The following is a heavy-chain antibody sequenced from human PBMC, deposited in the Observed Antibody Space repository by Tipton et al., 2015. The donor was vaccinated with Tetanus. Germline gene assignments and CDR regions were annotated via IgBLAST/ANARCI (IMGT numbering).Heavy chain of an antibody. V-gene: IGHV4-61*08. Sequence: TLSLTCTVSGDSISRGGYSWNWIRQHPEKGLEWIGYVHYSGRTNKSPSLKSRLTLSIDKSTNQFSLRLTSVTAADTAVYYCARANNDYPKKGPFDYWGQGARVIVSS. J-gene: IGHJ4*02. D-gene: IGHD5-12*01. CDR3: ARANNDYPKKGPFDY. CDR1: GDSISRGGYS. CDR2: VHYSGRT.